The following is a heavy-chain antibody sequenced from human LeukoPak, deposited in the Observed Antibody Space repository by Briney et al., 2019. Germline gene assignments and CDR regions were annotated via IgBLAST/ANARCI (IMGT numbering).Heavy chain of an antibody. J-gene: IGHJ4*02. V-gene: IGHV4-39*07. D-gene: IGHD2-15*01. CDR1: GGSISSSSYY. CDR2: IYYSGST. Sequence: PSETLSLTCTVSGGSISSSSYYWGWIRQPPGKGLEWIGSIYYSGSTYYNPSLKSRVTISVDTSKNQFSLKLSSVTAADTAVYYCARGYCSGGSCYVVFDYWGQGTLVTVSS. CDR3: ARGYCSGGSCYVVFDY.